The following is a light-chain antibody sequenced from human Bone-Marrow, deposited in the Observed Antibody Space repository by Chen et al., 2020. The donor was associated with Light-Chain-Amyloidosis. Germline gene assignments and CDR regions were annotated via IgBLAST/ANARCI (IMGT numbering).Light chain of an antibody. CDR1: NIGSTS. Sequence: SSVLTQPSSVSVAPGQTAPIACGGNNIGSTSLHWYQQTPGQAPLLVVYDDSDRPSGIPERLSGSNSGNTATLTISRVEAGDEADYYCQVWDRSSDRPVFGGGTKLTVL. CDR3: QVWDRSSDRPV. J-gene: IGLJ3*02. V-gene: IGLV3-21*02. CDR2: DDS.